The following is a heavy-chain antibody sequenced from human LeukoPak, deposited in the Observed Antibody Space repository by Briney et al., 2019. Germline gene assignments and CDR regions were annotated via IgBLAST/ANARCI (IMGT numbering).Heavy chain of an antibody. J-gene: IGHJ5*02. CDR2: IYYSGST. CDR1: AGSISSYY. Sequence: SSETLSLTCTVSAGSISSYYWSWIRQPPGKGLEWIGYIYYSGSTNYNPSLKSRVTISVDTSKNQFSLKLSSVTAADTAVYYCARDMRAAPWGWFDPWGQGTLVTVSS. CDR3: ARDMRAAPWGWFDP. D-gene: IGHD6-6*01. V-gene: IGHV4-59*01.